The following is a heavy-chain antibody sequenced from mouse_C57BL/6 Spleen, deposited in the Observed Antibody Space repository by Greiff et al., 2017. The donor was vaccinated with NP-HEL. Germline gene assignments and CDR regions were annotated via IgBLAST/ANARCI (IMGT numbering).Heavy chain of an antibody. CDR3: ARNLGDYPFAY. D-gene: IGHD2-4*01. CDR2: IWSGGST. CDR1: GFSLTSYG. V-gene: IGHV2-2*01. Sequence: QVQLQQSGPGLVQPSQSLSITCTVSGFSLTSYGVHWVRQSPGKGLEWLGVIWSGGSTDYNAAFISRLSISKDNSKSQVFFKMNSLQADDTAIYYCARNLGDYPFAYWGQGTLVTVSA. J-gene: IGHJ3*01.